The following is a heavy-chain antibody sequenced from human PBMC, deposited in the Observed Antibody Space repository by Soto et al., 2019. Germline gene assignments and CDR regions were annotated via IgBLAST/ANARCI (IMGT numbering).Heavy chain of an antibody. CDR1: GYIFINYG. V-gene: IGHV1-18*01. CDR3: ARSAGVVDGDDY. Sequence: QVQLVQSGAEVKKPGASVKVSCKASGYIFINYGISWVRQAPGQGLEWMGWINSDNGNTNSAQKVQSRVTMTTDTSTNTAYMELRSLTADDTAVYYCARSAGVVDGDDYWGQGTLVTVSS. CDR2: INSDNGNT. D-gene: IGHD3-10*01. J-gene: IGHJ4*02.